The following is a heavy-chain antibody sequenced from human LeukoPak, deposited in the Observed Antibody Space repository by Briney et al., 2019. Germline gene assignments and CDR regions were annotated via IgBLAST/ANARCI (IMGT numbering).Heavy chain of an antibody. V-gene: IGHV4-39*01. CDR2: VHYSGTT. Sequence: SETLSLTCSASGGSISSSSYYWGWIRQPPGKGLEWIGSVHYSGTTYYNTSLKSRVTISIDASKNQFSLKLSSVTAADTAVYYCARHFDYWGQGIMVTVSS. CDR1: GGSISSSSYY. J-gene: IGHJ4*02. CDR3: ARHFDY.